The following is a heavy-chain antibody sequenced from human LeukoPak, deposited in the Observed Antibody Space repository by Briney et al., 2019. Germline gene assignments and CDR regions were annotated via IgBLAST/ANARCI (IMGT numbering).Heavy chain of an antibody. CDR2: IKSKTDGETT. CDR1: GFTFTNAW. Sequence: GGSLRLSCVDSGFTFTNAWMSWVRQAPGKGLEWIGRIKSKTDGETTNYAEPVRGRFAISRDDSKSAVYLQMNSLKIEDTAVYYCTTDLGTYYHGSQRLIPIDYWGQGTLVTVSS. J-gene: IGHJ4*02. D-gene: IGHD3-10*01. V-gene: IGHV3-15*01. CDR3: TTDLGTYYHGSQRLIPIDY.